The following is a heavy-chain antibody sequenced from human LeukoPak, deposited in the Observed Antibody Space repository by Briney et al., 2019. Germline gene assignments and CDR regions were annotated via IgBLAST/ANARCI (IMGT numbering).Heavy chain of an antibody. J-gene: IGHJ4*02. CDR1: GFTFSSYG. D-gene: IGHD3-3*01. CDR3: ARATTIFGVVRDTFDY. Sequence: GGSLRLSCAASGFTFSSYGMSWVRQAPGKGLEWVSAISGSGGSTYYADSVKGRFTISRDNAKNSLYLQMNSLRAEDTAMYYCARATTIFGVVRDTFDYWGQGTLVTVSS. CDR2: ISGSGGST. V-gene: IGHV3-23*01.